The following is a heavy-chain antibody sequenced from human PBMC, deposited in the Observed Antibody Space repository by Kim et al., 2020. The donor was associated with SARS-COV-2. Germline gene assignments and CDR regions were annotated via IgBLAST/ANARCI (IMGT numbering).Heavy chain of an antibody. CDR3: AREARDTAMVIGGFDP. Sequence: SETLSLTCAVYGGSFSGYYWSWIRQPPGKGLEWIGEINHSGSTNYNPSLKSRVTISVDTSKNQFSLKLSSVTAADTAVYYCAREARDTAMVIGGFDPWGQGTLVTVSS. D-gene: IGHD5-18*01. J-gene: IGHJ5*02. CDR1: GGSFSGYY. V-gene: IGHV4-34*01. CDR2: INHSGST.